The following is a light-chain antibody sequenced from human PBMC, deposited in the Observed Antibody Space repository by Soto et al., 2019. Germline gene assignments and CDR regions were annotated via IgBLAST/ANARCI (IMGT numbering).Light chain of an antibody. CDR2: EVS. V-gene: IGLV2-14*01. Sequence: QSALTQPASVSASPGQSISISCSGTSNDVGAFEYVSWYQQHPGKAPKLMIYEVSNRPSGVSNRFSGSKSGNTASLTISGLQAVDEADYYCSSYTSSTTYVFGIGTKLTVL. CDR1: SNDVGAFEY. J-gene: IGLJ1*01. CDR3: SSYTSSTTYV.